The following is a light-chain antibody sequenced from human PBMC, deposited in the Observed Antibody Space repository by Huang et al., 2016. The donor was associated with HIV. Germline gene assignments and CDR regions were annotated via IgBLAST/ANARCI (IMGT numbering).Light chain of an antibody. CDR3: QQSYSIPFT. CDR1: QSIRRY. CDR2: AAS. J-gene: IGKJ3*01. V-gene: IGKV1-39*01. Sequence: DIQMTQSPSSLSASVGDRVTITCQASQSIRRYLNWYQHKPGKAPKLLIYAASNLQSGVPSRFSGSGSGTDFTLSISSLQPEDFATYYCQQSYSIPFTFGPGTKVDIK.